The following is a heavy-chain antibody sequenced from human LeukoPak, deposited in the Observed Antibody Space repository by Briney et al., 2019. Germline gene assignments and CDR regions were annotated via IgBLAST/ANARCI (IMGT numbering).Heavy chain of an antibody. Sequence: SETLSLTCTVSGASFSSGDQYWNWIRQSPGKGLEWIGYIYYSGSTNYNPSLKTRLTMSIDTSRSQLSLKLTSVTAADTAVYFCARLGSYHDFWGQGALVTVSS. J-gene: IGHJ4*02. CDR1: GASFSSGDQY. CDR3: ARLGSYHDF. CDR2: IYYSGST. V-gene: IGHV4-61*08. D-gene: IGHD1-26*01.